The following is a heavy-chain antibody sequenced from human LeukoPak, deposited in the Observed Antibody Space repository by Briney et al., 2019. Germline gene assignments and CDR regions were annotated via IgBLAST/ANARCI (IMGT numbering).Heavy chain of an antibody. CDR1: GFTFSSYT. D-gene: IGHD2-15*01. CDR2: IISTSSYI. Sequence: PGGSLRLSCAASGFTFSSYTMNWVRQAPGKGLEWVSSIISTSSYIDYADSVKGRFTISRDNAQNSLYLQMNSLRAEDTAVYYCARGVGAAGYFDYWGQGTLVTVSS. V-gene: IGHV3-21*01. CDR3: ARGVGAAGYFDY. J-gene: IGHJ4*02.